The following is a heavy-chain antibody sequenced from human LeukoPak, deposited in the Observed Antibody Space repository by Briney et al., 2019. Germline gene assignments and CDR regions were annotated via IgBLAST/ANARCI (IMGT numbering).Heavy chain of an antibody. CDR3: ARETYSSSWYFDY. Sequence: PGGSLRLSCAASGFSFSDYAMNWVRQAPGKGLEWVSGTSGSGGSTYYSDSVKGRFTISRDNSKNTLFLQMSSLRAEDTAVYYCARETYSSSWYFDYWGQGTLVTVSS. J-gene: IGHJ4*02. CDR2: TSGSGGST. D-gene: IGHD6-13*01. CDR1: GFSFSDYA. V-gene: IGHV3-23*01.